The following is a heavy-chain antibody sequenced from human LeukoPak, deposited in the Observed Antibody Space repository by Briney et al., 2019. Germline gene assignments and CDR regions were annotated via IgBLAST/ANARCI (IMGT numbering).Heavy chain of an antibody. CDR3: ASALGARRIYYDSSGYYPYYFDY. Sequence: SETLSLTCTVSGGSISSYYWSWIRQPPGKGLEWIGYIYYSGSTNYNPSLKSRVTISVDTSKNQFSLKLSSVTAADTAVYYCASALGARRIYYDSSGYYPYYFDYWGQGTLVTVSS. D-gene: IGHD3-22*01. V-gene: IGHV4-59*01. CDR2: IYYSGST. CDR1: GGSISSYY. J-gene: IGHJ4*02.